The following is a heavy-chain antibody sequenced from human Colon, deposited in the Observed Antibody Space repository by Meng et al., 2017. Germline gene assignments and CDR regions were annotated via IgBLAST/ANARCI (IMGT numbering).Heavy chain of an antibody. CDR2: IHHGGTT. V-gene: IGHV4-4*02. Sequence: QAQGQASGAGLVKPSGTLSLTCAVSGGSISSNYWWSWVRQSPKKGLEWIGEIHHGGTTNYNPSLKSRVTISVDTSNNQFSLKLSSVTAADTAVYYCARIDYGGNGIEKYFFDYWGQGTLVTVSS. CDR3: ARIDYGGNGIEKYFFDY. J-gene: IGHJ4*02. D-gene: IGHD4-23*01. CDR1: GGSISSNYW.